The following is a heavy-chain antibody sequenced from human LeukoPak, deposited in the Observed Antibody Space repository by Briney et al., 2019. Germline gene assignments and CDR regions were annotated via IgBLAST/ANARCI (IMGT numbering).Heavy chain of an antibody. CDR3: ARGSSGWLY. D-gene: IGHD6-19*01. Sequence: GGSLRLSCAASGFTFSSYAMHWVRQAPGKGLEWVAVISYDGSNKYYADSVKGPFTISRDNSKNTLYLQMNSLRAEDTAVYYCARGSSGWLYWGQGTLVTVSS. CDR1: GFTFSSYA. CDR2: ISYDGSNK. J-gene: IGHJ4*02. V-gene: IGHV3-30*04.